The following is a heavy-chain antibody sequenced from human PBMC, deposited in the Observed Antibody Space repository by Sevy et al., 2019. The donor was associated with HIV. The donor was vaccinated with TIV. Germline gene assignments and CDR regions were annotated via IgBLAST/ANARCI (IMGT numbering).Heavy chain of an antibody. CDR3: ARDRRGRGSGYDVDWFDP. Sequence: GGSLRLSCAASGFTFSSYAMHWVRQAPGKGLEWVAVISYDGRNKYYADSVKGRFTISRDNSKNTLYLQMNSLRAEDTDLYYWARDRRGRGSGYDVDWFDPWGQGTLVTVSS. J-gene: IGHJ5*02. CDR2: ISYDGRNK. CDR1: GFTFSSYA. D-gene: IGHD3-3*01. V-gene: IGHV3-30-3*01.